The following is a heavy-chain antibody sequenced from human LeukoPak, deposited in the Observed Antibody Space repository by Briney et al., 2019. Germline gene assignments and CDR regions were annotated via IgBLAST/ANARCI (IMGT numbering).Heavy chain of an antibody. CDR1: GLTFSSYA. D-gene: IGHD1-26*01. V-gene: IGHV3-23*01. Sequence: GGSLRLSCAASGLTFSSYAMSWVRKAPGKGLEWVSAISGSGGSTYYADSVKGRFTISRDNSKNTLYLQMNSLRAEDTAVYYCAKDGSGSYTFDYWGQGTLVTVSS. J-gene: IGHJ4*02. CDR2: ISGSGGST. CDR3: AKDGSGSYTFDY.